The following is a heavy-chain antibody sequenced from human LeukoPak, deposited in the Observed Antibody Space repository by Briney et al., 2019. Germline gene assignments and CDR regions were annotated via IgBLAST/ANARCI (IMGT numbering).Heavy chain of an antibody. D-gene: IGHD1-26*01. J-gene: IGHJ4*02. CDR1: GFTFSSYS. CDR2: ISSSSSYI. CDR3: ATESGTYSGTCFDY. V-gene: IGHV3-21*01. Sequence: GGSLRLSCAASGFTFSSYSMNWVRQAPGKGLEWVSSISSSSSYIYYADSVKGRFTISRDNAKNSLYLQMNSLRAEDTAVYFCATESGTYSGTCFDYWGQGTLVTVSS.